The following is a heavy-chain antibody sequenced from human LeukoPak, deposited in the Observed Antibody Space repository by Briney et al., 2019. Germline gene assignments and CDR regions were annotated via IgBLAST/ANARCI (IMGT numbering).Heavy chain of an antibody. CDR3: ARVSSSSWFGPFDY. V-gene: IGHV4-59*01. D-gene: IGHD6-13*01. Sequence: SETLSLTCTVSGGPLNRYYWTWIRQPPGKGLEWIGYMHYSGNTNYNTSLKNRVTISVDTSKSQFSLKLSAVTAADTAVYYCARVSSSSWFGPFDYWGQGTLATVST. CDR2: MHYSGNT. CDR1: GGPLNRYY. J-gene: IGHJ4*02.